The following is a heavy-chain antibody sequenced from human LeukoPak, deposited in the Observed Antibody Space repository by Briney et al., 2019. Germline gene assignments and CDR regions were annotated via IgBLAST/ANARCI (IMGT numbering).Heavy chain of an antibody. D-gene: IGHD3-16*01. Sequence: SSETLSLTCAVYGGSFSGYYWSWIRQPPGKGLEWIGEINHSGSTNYNPSLKSRVTISVDTSKNQFSLKLSSVTAADTAVYYCARGPMITFGGVKKYFDYWGQGTLVTVSS. CDR2: INHSGST. CDR1: GGSFSGYY. CDR3: ARGPMITFGGVKKYFDY. V-gene: IGHV4-34*01. J-gene: IGHJ4*02.